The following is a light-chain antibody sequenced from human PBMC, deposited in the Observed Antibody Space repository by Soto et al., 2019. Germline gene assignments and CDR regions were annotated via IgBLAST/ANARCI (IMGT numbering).Light chain of an antibody. Sequence: QSVLTQPPSASGTPGQRVTISCSGSSSNIGSNSVYWYQQLPGTAPKLLIYSNNQRPSGVPDRFSGSKSGTSASLAISGLRSEDEADYYCAAWDDSLSGTFVFGTGNKLTV. CDR2: SNN. CDR1: SSNIGSNS. CDR3: AAWDDSLSGTFV. V-gene: IGLV1-47*02. J-gene: IGLJ1*01.